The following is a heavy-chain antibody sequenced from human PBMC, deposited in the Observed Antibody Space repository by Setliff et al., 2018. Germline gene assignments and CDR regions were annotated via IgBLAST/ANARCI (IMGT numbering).Heavy chain of an antibody. D-gene: IGHD6-19*01. CDR2: IYPSDSDT. CDR3: ARQPKVDSSGLKCLDY. Sequence: PGESLKISCKGSGYSFTRYWIVWVRQMPGKGLEWMGIIYPSDSDTRYNPSFQGQVTISADKSINTAYLQWSSLKASDTAMYYCARQPKVDSSGLKCLDYWGQGTLVTVSS. V-gene: IGHV5-51*01. J-gene: IGHJ4*02. CDR1: GYSFTRYW.